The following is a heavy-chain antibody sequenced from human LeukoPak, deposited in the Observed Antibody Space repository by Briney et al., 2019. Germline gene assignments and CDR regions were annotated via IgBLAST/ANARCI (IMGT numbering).Heavy chain of an antibody. CDR1: GFTVSSNY. CDR2: IYYSGST. CDR3: GGDYYFDY. J-gene: IGHJ4*02. V-gene: IGHV4-39*07. Sequence: GSLRLSCAASGFTVSSNYMSWIRQPPGKGLEWIGSIYYSGSTYYNPSLKSRVTISVDTSKNQFSLKLSSVTAADTAVYYCGGDYYFDYWGQGTLVTVSS.